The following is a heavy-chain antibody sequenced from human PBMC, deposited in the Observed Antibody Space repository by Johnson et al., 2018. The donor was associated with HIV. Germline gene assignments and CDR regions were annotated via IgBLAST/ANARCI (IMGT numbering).Heavy chain of an antibody. V-gene: IGHV3-11*01. CDR1: GFTFSDYY. J-gene: IGHJ3*02. D-gene: IGHD2/OR15-2a*01. Sequence: QVQLVESGGGLVKPGGSLRLSCAAFGFTFSDYYMSWIRQAPGKGLEWVSYISSSGSTIYYADSVKGRFTISRDNSKNTAYLQMNSLKPEDTAVYYCTRIWSMPEASDIWGQGTMVTVSS. CDR3: TRIWSMPEASDI. CDR2: ISSSGSTI.